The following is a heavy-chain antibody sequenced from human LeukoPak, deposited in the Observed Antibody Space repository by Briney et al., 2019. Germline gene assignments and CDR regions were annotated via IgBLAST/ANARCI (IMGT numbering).Heavy chain of an antibody. Sequence: GGSLRLSCAASGFTFSNAWMNWVRQAPGKGLEWVGRIKSRTDGGTTDYAAPVKGRFTISRDDSKNTLYLQMNSLKTEDTAVYYCTTDLYDFWSGYYSGLGFDYWGQGTLVTVSS. CDR2: IKSRTDGGTT. CDR3: TTDLYDFWSGYYSGLGFDY. CDR1: GFTFSNAW. V-gene: IGHV3-15*07. J-gene: IGHJ4*02. D-gene: IGHD3-3*01.